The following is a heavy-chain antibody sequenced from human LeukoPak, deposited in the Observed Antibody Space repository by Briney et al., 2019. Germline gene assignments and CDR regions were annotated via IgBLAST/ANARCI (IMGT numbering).Heavy chain of an antibody. CDR2: ISGGGVTT. Sequence: PGGSLRLSCVGSGFTSIAYALTWARQAPGKGLEWVSGISGGGVTTYYADSVKGRFTISRDNSKNTLYLQMNSLRAEDTAVYYCARGSRRYCSSTSCSFDYWGQGTLVTVSS. J-gene: IGHJ4*02. D-gene: IGHD2-2*01. CDR1: GFTSIAYA. V-gene: IGHV3-23*01. CDR3: ARGSRRYCSSTSCSFDY.